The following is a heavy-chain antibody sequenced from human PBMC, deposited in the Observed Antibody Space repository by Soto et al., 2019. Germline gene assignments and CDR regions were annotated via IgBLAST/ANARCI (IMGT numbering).Heavy chain of an antibody. Sequence: PSEPLSLLCPVSGGSISSISNYWGWIRQPPGKGWEWSGIIYYRGSTYYNPSLKRRDTIYVDTSKNQVSLMLGSVTAAYSEVYYCAHSDDYGDYGGYPSWGLGTLVT. J-gene: IGHJ4*02. CDR1: GGSISSISNY. CDR2: IYYRGST. V-gene: IGHV4-39*01. D-gene: IGHD4-17*01. CDR3: AHSDDYGDYGGYPS.